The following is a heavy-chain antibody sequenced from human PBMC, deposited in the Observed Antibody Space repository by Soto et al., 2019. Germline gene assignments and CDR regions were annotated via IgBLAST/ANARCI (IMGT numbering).Heavy chain of an antibody. CDR1: GGSMSSYF. J-gene: IGHJ4*02. CDR3: ARGGSSSWYGFYFFDN. CDR2: ISDSGST. V-gene: IGHV4-59*12. D-gene: IGHD6-13*01. Sequence: PSETLSLTCTVSGGSMSSYFWSWIRQPPGRGLEWIGYISDSGSTNYKTSLKSRVIISVDTSKNQFSLKVTSVTAADTAVYYCARGGSSSWYGFYFFDNWGPGTLVTVSS.